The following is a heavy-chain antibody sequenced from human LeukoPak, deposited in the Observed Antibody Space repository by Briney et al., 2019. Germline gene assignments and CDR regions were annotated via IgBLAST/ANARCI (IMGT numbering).Heavy chain of an antibody. Sequence: SETLSLTCTVSGGSISSYYWSWILQPPGKGLEWIGYIYYSGSTNYNPSLKSRVTISVDTSKNQFSLKLSSVTAADTAVYYCARHFGAAVYNWFDPWGQGTLVTVSS. D-gene: IGHD1-26*01. CDR2: IYYSGST. CDR3: ARHFGAAVYNWFDP. V-gene: IGHV4-59*08. CDR1: GGSISSYY. J-gene: IGHJ5*02.